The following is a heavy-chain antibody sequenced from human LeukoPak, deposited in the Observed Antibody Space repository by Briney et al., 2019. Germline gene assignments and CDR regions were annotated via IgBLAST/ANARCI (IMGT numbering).Heavy chain of an antibody. J-gene: IGHJ5*02. Sequence: ASVKVSCKASGYTFTSYGISWVRQAPGQGLEWMGWISAYNGNTNYAQKLQGRVTMTIDTSTSTAYMELRSLRSDDTAVYYCAREYDFWSGGGSGFDPWGQGTLVTVSS. CDR3: AREYDFWSGGGSGFDP. V-gene: IGHV1-18*01. CDR2: ISAYNGNT. CDR1: GYTFTSYG. D-gene: IGHD3-3*01.